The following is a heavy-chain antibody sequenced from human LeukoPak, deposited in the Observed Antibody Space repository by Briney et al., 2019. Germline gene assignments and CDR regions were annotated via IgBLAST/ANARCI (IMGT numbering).Heavy chain of an antibody. J-gene: IGHJ4*02. V-gene: IGHV3-23*01. Sequence: GGSLRLPCAASGFTFSSYAMSWVRQAPGKGLEWVSAISGSGGSTYYADSVKGRFTISRDNSKNTLYLQMNSLRAEDTAVYYCAKTLRFLEWFSYWGQGTLVTVSS. D-gene: IGHD3-3*01. CDR3: AKTLRFLEWFSY. CDR2: ISGSGGST. CDR1: GFTFSSYA.